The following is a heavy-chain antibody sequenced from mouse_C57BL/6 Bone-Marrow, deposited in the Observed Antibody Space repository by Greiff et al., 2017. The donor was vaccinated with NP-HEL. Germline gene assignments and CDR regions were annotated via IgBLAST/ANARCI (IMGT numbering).Heavy chain of an antibody. CDR1: GYTFTDYN. V-gene: IGHV1-18*01. CDR3: ARGNYYGSSYWYFDV. Sequence: EVKLQESGPELVKPGASVKIPCKASGYTFTDYNMDWVKQSHGKSLEWIGDINPNNGGTIYNQKFKGKATLTVDKSSSTAYMELRSLTSEDTAVYYCARGNYYGSSYWYFDVWGTGTTVTVSS. CDR2: INPNNGGT. D-gene: IGHD1-1*01. J-gene: IGHJ1*03.